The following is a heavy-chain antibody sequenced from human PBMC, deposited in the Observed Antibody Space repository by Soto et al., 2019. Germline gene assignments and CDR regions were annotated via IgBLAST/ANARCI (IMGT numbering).Heavy chain of an antibody. J-gene: IGHJ5*02. CDR2: IYYSGST. Sequence: PSETLSLTCTVSGGSISSSSYYWGWIRQPPGKGLEWIGSIYYSGSTYYNPSLKSRVTISVDTSKNQFYMKLSSVTAADTAVYYCASTSDFWSGTTSPWGQGTLVTVSS. D-gene: IGHD3-3*01. V-gene: IGHV4-39*01. CDR1: GGSISSSSYY. CDR3: ASTSDFWSGTTSP.